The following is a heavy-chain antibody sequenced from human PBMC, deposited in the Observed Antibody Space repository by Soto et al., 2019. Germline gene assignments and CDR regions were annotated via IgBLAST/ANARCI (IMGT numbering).Heavy chain of an antibody. V-gene: IGHV3-30*18. D-gene: IGHD6-25*01. CDR3: AKDLQRLHRYYYYGMDV. Sequence: PGGSLRLSCAASGFTFSGYGMHWVRQAPGKGLEWVAVISYDGSNKYYADSVKGRFTISRDNSKNTLYLQMNSLRAGDTAVYYCAKDLQRLHRYYYYGMDVWGQGTTVTVSS. J-gene: IGHJ6*02. CDR1: GFTFSGYG. CDR2: ISYDGSNK.